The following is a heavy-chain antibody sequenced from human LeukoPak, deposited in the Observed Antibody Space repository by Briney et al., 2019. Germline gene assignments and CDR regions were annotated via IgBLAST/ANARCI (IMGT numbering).Heavy chain of an antibody. D-gene: IGHD3-10*01. CDR2: ISGSGGST. Sequence: GGSLRLSCAASGFTFSSYAMSWVRQAPGKGLEWVSAISGSGGSTYYADSVKGRFTISRDNSKNTLYLQMNSLRAEDTAVYYCAKDRASFTAQPLLLWFGEPADYWGQGTLVTVSS. CDR3: AKDRASFTAQPLLLWFGEPADY. CDR1: GFTFSSYA. J-gene: IGHJ4*02. V-gene: IGHV3-23*01.